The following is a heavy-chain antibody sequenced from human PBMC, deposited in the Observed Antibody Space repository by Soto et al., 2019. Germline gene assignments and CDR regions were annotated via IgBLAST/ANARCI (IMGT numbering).Heavy chain of an antibody. D-gene: IGHD1-20*01. CDR2: IDPSDSYT. V-gene: IGHV5-10-1*01. Sequence: LKISFKGSGYSFTSYWISWVRQMPGKGLEWMGRIDPSDSYTNYSPSFQGHVTISADKSISTAYLQWSSLKASDTAMYYCARHGITGYYYYGMDVWGQGTKGTVSS. CDR3: ARHGITGYYYYGMDV. CDR1: GYSFTSYW. J-gene: IGHJ6*02.